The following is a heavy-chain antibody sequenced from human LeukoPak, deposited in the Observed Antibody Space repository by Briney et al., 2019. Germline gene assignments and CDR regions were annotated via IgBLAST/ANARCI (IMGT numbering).Heavy chain of an antibody. CDR2: ISSSSSYI. CDR3: GYSSGWYVDY. J-gene: IGHJ4*02. V-gene: IGHV3-21*01. Sequence: GGSLRLSCTASGFTFSSFAMSWVRQAPGKGLEWVSSISSSSSYIYYADSVKGRFTISRDNAKNSLYLQMNSLRAEDTAVYYCGYSSGWYVDYWGQGTLVTVSS. CDR1: GFTFSSFA. D-gene: IGHD6-19*01.